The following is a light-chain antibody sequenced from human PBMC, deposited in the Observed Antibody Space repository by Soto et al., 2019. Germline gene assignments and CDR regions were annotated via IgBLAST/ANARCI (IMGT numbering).Light chain of an antibody. CDR2: AAS. Sequence: AIRMTQSPSSFSASTGDRVTITCRASQGISSYLAWYQQKPGKAPKLLIYAASTVQSGVPSRLSGSASGPDFTITISCLQSEDFANYYCPPYYSYPFPFGPGTKVDIK. V-gene: IGKV1-8*01. J-gene: IGKJ3*01. CDR3: PPYYSYPFP. CDR1: QGISSY.